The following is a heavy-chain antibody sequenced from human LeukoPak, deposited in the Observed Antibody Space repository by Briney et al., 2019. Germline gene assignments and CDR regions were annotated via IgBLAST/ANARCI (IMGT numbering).Heavy chain of an antibody. D-gene: IGHD6-19*01. V-gene: IGHV3-48*03. CDR2: ISSSGSTI. CDR1: GFTFSSYE. Sequence: GGSLRLSCAASGFTFSSYEMNWVRQAPGKGLEWVSYISSSGSTIYYADSVKGRFTISRDNDKNSLYLQMNSLRAEDTAVYYCASHSSGWYSDFDYWGQGTLVTVSS. J-gene: IGHJ4*02. CDR3: ASHSSGWYSDFDY.